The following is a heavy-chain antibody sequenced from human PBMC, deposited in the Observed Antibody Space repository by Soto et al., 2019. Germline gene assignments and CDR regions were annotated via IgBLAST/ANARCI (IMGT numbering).Heavy chain of an antibody. CDR2: INTANGGT. V-gene: IGHV1-3*04. D-gene: IGHD2-21*01. CDR3: ARDGLPGEGIALDY. Sequence: QVQLVQSGAEMKKPGASVKVSCRASGYTFTTYTLYWVRQAPGQRLEWMGWINTANGGTKYSQNFQGRVTLTRDTSASTAYLELGSLISDDTALYYCARDGLPGEGIALDYWGQGTLVTVSS. J-gene: IGHJ4*02. CDR1: GYTFTTYT.